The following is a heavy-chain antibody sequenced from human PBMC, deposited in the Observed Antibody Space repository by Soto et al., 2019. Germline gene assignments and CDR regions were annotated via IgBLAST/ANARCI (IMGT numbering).Heavy chain of an antibody. V-gene: IGHV4-59*01. CDR3: ARYRGYGPVSYYGYYYYYRMDV. D-gene: IGHD3-10*01. J-gene: IGHJ6*01. Sequence: QVQLQESGPGLVKPSETLSLTCTVSGGSISSYYWSWIRQPPGQGMELVGYIYYSGSTNYNHSLKRRLTISVDTSKNQFSLKLSSVTAADTAVYYCARYRGYGPVSYYGYYYYYRMDVRGQGSTVTVSS. CDR1: GGSISSYY. CDR2: IYYSGST.